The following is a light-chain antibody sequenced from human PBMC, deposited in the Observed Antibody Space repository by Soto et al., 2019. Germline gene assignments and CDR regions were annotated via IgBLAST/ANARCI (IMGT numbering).Light chain of an antibody. CDR1: QGIGSW. CDR3: QQYDTYWT. Sequence: IQMTQSPSTLSASVGDRVIITCLASQGIGSWLAWYHQKPGKAPKLLIYKASTLESGVPSRFSGSGSGTDFTLTISSLQPDDFATYYCQQYDTYWTFGQGTKVEIK. J-gene: IGKJ1*01. CDR2: KAS. V-gene: IGKV1-5*03.